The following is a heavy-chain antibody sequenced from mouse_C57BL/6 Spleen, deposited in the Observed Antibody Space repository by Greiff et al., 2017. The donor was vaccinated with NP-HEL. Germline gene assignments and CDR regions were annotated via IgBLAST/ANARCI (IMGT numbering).Heavy chain of an antibody. CDR3: ARGMDYYGSSLFDY. Sequence: VQLQQSGAELARPGASVKLSCKASGYTFTSYGISWVKQRTGQGLEWIGEIHPRSGNTYYNEKFKGKATLTADKSSSTAYMELRSLTSEDSAVYFCARGMDYYGSSLFDYWGQGTTLTVSS. CDR2: IHPRSGNT. V-gene: IGHV1-81*01. CDR1: GYTFTSYG. J-gene: IGHJ2*01. D-gene: IGHD1-1*01.